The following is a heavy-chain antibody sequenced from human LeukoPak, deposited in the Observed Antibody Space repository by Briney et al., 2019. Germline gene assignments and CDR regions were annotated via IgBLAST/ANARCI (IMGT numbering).Heavy chain of an antibody. CDR2: IYPNSGGT. V-gene: IGHV1-2*02. Sequence: GASVKDSCRASGYTFSGYFMHWVRQAPGQGLEWMGWIYPNSGGTKYAQKFQGRVTMTRDTSISTIYMELSSLRSDDTAVYYCARARTYSSGRSWFDPWGQGTLVTVSS. J-gene: IGHJ5*02. D-gene: IGHD6-19*01. CDR1: GYTFSGYF. CDR3: ARARTYSSGRSWFDP.